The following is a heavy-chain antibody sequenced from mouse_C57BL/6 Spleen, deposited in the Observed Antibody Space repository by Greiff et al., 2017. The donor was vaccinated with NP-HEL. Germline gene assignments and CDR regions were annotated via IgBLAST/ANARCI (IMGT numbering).Heavy chain of an antibody. CDR3: ARGYGSSYYFDY. Sequence: QVQLQQAGAELVKPGASVKISCKASGYAFSSYWMNWVKQRPGKGLEWIGLIYPGDGDTNYNGKFKGKATLTVDKSSSTAYMQLSSLTSEDSAVYFCARGYGSSYYFDYWGQGTTLTVSS. CDR2: IYPGDGDT. CDR1: GYAFSSYW. J-gene: IGHJ2*01. D-gene: IGHD1-1*01. V-gene: IGHV1-80*01.